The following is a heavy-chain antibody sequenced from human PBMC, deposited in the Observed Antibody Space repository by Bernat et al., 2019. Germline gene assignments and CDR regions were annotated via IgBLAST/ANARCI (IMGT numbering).Heavy chain of an antibody. CDR3: AIGGRYSSSQPFDY. CDR2: ISYDGSNK. J-gene: IGHJ4*02. Sequence: VQLLESGGGLVQPGGSLRLSCAASGFTFSSYAMSWVRQAPGKGLEWVAVISYDGSNKYYADSVKGRFTISRDNSKNTLYLQMNSLRAEDTAVYYCAIGGRYSSSQPFDYWGQGTLVTVSS. CDR1: GFTFSSYA. V-gene: IGHV3-30*03. D-gene: IGHD6-6*01.